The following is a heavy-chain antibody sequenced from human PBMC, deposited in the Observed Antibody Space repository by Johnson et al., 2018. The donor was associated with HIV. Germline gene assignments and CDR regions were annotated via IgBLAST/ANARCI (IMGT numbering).Heavy chain of an antibody. J-gene: IGHJ3*02. D-gene: IGHD6-6*01. CDR2: ISYDGSNK. CDR3: AFIEYSSLDAFDI. CDR1: GFTVSSNY. V-gene: IGHV3-30*03. Sequence: QMLLVESGGGLIQPGGSLRLSCAASGFTVSSNYMSWVRQAPGKGLEWVAVISYDGSNKYYADSVKGRFTISRDNSKNTLYLQMNSLRAEDTAVYYCAFIEYSSLDAFDIWGQGTMVTVSS.